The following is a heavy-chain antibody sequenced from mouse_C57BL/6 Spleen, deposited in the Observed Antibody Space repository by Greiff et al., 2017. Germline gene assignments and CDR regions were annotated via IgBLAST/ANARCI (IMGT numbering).Heavy chain of an antibody. Sequence: QVQLQQPGAELVRPGSSVKLSCKASGYTFTSYWMHWVKQRPIQGLEWIGNIKPSDSETHYHQKFKDKATLTVDKSSSTAYMQLSSLASEDSAVYYCARYDGSSYYFDYWGQGTTLTVSS. V-gene: IGHV1-52*01. CDR3: ARYDGSSYYFDY. D-gene: IGHD1-1*01. CDR1: GYTFTSYW. J-gene: IGHJ2*01. CDR2: IKPSDSET.